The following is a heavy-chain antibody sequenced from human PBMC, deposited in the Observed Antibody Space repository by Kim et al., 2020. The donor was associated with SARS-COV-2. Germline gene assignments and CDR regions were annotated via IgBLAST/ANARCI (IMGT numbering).Heavy chain of an antibody. CDR2: INHSGST. Sequence: SETLSLTCAVYGGSFSGYYWSWIRQPPGKGLEWIGEINHSGSTNYNPSLKSRVTISVDTSKNQFSLKLSSVTAADTAVYYCARVDREYYDILTGGVVPRSAFDYWGQGTLVTVSS. V-gene: IGHV4-34*01. CDR3: ARVDREYYDILTGGVVPRSAFDY. CDR1: GGSFSGYY. D-gene: IGHD3-9*01. J-gene: IGHJ4*02.